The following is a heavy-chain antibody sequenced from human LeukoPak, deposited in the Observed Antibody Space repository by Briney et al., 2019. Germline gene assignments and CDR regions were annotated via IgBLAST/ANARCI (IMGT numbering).Heavy chain of an antibody. D-gene: IGHD2-2*01. CDR3: ATVQPDIVVVPAAKRWGWWFDP. V-gene: IGHV1-24*01. Sequence: VASVKVSCKVSGYTLTELPMHWVRQAPGEGLEWMGGFDPEDGETIYAQKFQGRVTMTEDTSTDTAYMELSSLRSEDTAVYYCATVQPDIVVVPAAKRWGWWFDPWGQGTLVTVSS. CDR1: GYTLTELP. J-gene: IGHJ5*02. CDR2: FDPEDGET.